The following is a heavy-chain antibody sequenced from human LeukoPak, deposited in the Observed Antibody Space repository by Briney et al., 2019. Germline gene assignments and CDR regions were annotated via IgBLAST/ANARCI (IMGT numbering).Heavy chain of an antibody. CDR3: AKWPVVPAAIPFVY. CDR1: GFTFSSYA. Sequence: GGSLRLSCAASGFTFSSYAMHWVRQAPGKGLEWVAVISYDGSNKYYADSVKGRFTISRDNSKNTLYLQMNSLRAEDTAVYYCAKWPVVPAAIPFVYWGQGTLVTVSS. V-gene: IGHV3-30-3*02. CDR2: ISYDGSNK. D-gene: IGHD2-2*02. J-gene: IGHJ4*02.